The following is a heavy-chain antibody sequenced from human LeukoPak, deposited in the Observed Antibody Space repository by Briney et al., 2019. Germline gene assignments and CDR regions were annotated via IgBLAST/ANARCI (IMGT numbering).Heavy chain of an antibody. CDR3: ARLYGSGSYCLDY. V-gene: IGHV4-34*01. CDR1: GGSFSGYY. CDR2: IYYYGST. D-gene: IGHD3-10*01. Sequence: SETLSLTCAVYGGSFSGYYWSWIRQPPGKGLEWIGTIYYYGSTYYNPSLKSRVTISLDTSKNQFSLKLRSVTAADTAVYYCARLYGSGSYCLDYWGQGTLVTVSS. J-gene: IGHJ4*02.